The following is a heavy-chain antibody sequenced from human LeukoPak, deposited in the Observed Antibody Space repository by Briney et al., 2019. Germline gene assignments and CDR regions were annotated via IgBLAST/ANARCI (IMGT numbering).Heavy chain of an antibody. J-gene: IGHJ4*02. Sequence: SQTLSLTCAVSGGSISSGGYSWSWIRQPPGKGLEWIGYIYHSGSTYYNPSLKSRVTISVDRSKNQFSLKLSPVTAADTAVYYCARDAGLGFDYWGQGTLVAVSS. D-gene: IGHD3-10*01. V-gene: IGHV4-30-2*01. CDR3: ARDAGLGFDY. CDR1: GGSISSGGYS. CDR2: IYHSGST.